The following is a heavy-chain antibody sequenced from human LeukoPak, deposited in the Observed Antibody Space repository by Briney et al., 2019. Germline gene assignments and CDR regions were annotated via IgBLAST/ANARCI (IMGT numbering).Heavy chain of an antibody. D-gene: IGHD6-19*01. CDR3: ARDAVPKGGSGWYRFQH. CDR1: GFTFSSYA. V-gene: IGHV3-30-3*01. CDR2: ISYDGSNK. Sequence: GGSLRLSCAASGFTFSSYAMHWVRQAPGKGLEWVAVISYDGSNKYYADSVKGRFTISRDNSKNTLYLQMNSQRAEDTAVYYCARDAVPKGGSGWYRFQHWGQGTLVTVSS. J-gene: IGHJ1*01.